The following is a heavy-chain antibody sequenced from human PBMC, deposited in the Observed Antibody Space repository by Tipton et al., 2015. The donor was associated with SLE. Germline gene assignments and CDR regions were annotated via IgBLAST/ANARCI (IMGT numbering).Heavy chain of an antibody. CDR2: IYYSGST. CDR1: GGSISSGGYY. J-gene: IGHJ4*02. V-gene: IGHV4-31*03. D-gene: IGHD3-22*01. Sequence: TLSLTCTVSGGSISSGGYYWGWIRQHPGKGLGWIGYIYYSGSTYYNPSLKSRVTISVDTSKNQFSLKLSSVTAADAAVYYCARWQYYYDSSGFFDYWGQGTLVPVSS. CDR3: ARWQYYYDSSGFFDY.